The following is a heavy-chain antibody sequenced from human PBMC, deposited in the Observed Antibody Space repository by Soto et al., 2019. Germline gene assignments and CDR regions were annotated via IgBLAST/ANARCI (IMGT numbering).Heavy chain of an antibody. Sequence: SETLSLTCTVSGGSISSGDYYWSWIRQPPGKGLEWIGYIYYSGSTYYNPSLKSRVTISVDTSKNQFSLKLSSVTAADTAVYYCASAWHVYDSSGYLDYWGQGTMVTVYS. V-gene: IGHV4-30-4*01. D-gene: IGHD3-22*01. CDR1: GGSISSGDYY. J-gene: IGHJ4*02. CDR3: ASAWHVYDSSGYLDY. CDR2: IYYSGST.